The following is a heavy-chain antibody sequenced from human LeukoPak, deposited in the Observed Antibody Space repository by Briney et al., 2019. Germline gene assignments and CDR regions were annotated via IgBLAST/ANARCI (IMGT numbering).Heavy chain of an antibody. CDR2: ISSTSSTI. J-gene: IGHJ3*02. Sequence: GGSLRLSCAASGFTFRSYSMHWVRQAPGKGLEWVSYISSTSSTIYYADSVKGRFTISRDNAKNSLYLQMNSLRDEDTAVYYCARAAPYYYDSSGYSAFDSWGQGTMVTVSS. D-gene: IGHD3-22*01. V-gene: IGHV3-48*02. CDR1: GFTFRSYS. CDR3: ARAAPYYYDSSGYSAFDS.